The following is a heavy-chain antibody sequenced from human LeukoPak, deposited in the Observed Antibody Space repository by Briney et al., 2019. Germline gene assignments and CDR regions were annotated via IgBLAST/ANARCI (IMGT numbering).Heavy chain of an antibody. CDR3: AREGPYSSSWDGAFDI. Sequence: PGGSLRLSCAASGFTFSSYSMNWVRQAPGKGLEWVSSISSSSSYIYYADSVKGRFTISRDNAKNSLYLQMNSLRAEDTAVYYCAREGPYSSSWDGAFDIWGQGTMVTVSS. V-gene: IGHV3-21*01. J-gene: IGHJ3*02. D-gene: IGHD6-13*01. CDR1: GFTFSSYS. CDR2: ISSSSSYI.